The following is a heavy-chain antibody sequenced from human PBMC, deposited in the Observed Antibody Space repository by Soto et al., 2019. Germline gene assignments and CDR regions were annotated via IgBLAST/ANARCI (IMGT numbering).Heavy chain of an antibody. Sequence: GGSLRLSCAASGFTFSSYAMSWVRQAPGKGLEWVSAISGSGGSTYYADSVKGRFTISRDNSKNTLYLQMNSLRAEDTAVYYCAKVTPTQADYDHYYYYYGMDVWGQGTTVTVSS. CDR3: AKVTPTQADYDHYYYYYGMDV. D-gene: IGHD4-17*01. J-gene: IGHJ6*02. CDR1: GFTFSSYA. CDR2: ISGSGGST. V-gene: IGHV3-23*01.